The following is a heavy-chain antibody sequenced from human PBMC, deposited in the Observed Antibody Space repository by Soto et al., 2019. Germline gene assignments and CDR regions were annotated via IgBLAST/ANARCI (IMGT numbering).Heavy chain of an antibody. CDR2: TYYKSKWNN. CDR1: GDSVSSNSAA. Sequence: PSQTLSTCAISGDSVSSNSAAWNWIRQSPSRGLEWLGRTYYKSKWNNDYALSVKSRITINPDTSKNQFSLHLYSVTPADTAVYYCASSSLYGMDVWGQGTTVTVSS. J-gene: IGHJ6*02. CDR3: ASSSLYGMDV. V-gene: IGHV6-1*01.